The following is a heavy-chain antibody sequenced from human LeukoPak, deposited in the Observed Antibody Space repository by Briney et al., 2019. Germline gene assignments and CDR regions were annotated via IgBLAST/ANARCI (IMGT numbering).Heavy chain of an antibody. J-gene: IGHJ6*03. D-gene: IGHD6-6*01. Sequence: ASETLSLTCTVSGGSISSSSYYWGWIRQPPGKGLEWIGSIYYSGSTYYNPSLKSRVTISVGTSKNQFSLKLSSVTAADTAVYYCASSSSFPYYYYYMDVWGKGTTVTVPS. CDR1: GGSISSSSYY. CDR3: ASSSSFPYYYYYMDV. V-gene: IGHV4-39*07. CDR2: IYYSGST.